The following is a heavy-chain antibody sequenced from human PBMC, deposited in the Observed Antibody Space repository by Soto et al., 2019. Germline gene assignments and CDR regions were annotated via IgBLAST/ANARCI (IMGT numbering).Heavy chain of an antibody. CDR1: GDSISSSSYY. V-gene: IGHV4-39*01. Sequence: QLQLQESGPGLVKPSETLSLTCIVSGDSISSSSYYWVWIRQPPGNGLEWIGSIYYSGTTYYNPSLESRVTISIDPSTNQFSLKVSSLPAADTAGYYCAKTGPYDILTYWYFDIWGRGNLVTVSS. CDR2: IYYSGTT. J-gene: IGHJ2*01. CDR3: AKTGPYDILTYWYFDI. D-gene: IGHD3-9*01.